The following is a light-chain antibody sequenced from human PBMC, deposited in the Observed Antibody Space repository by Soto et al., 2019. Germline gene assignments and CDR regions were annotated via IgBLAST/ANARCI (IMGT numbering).Light chain of an antibody. V-gene: IGKV3-20*01. CDR1: QSVSSSY. CDR3: QQYGSSPWT. Sequence: DIVLTRSPGTLSLSPWERATLSCRASQSVSSSYLAWYQQKPGQAPRLLIYGASSRATGIPDRFSGSGSGTDFTLTISRMEPEDFAVYYCQQYGSSPWTFGQGTKVDIK. CDR2: GAS. J-gene: IGKJ1*01.